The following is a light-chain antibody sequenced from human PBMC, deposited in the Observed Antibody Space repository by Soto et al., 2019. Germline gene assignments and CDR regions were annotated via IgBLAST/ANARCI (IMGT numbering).Light chain of an antibody. CDR1: QTVRNNY. V-gene: IGKV3-11*01. Sequence: EFVLTHSPGTLSWSPLEMATVCFRAIQTVRNNYLAWYQQKPGQAPRLLIYDASNRATGIPAKFSGSGSGTDFTLTISSLEPEDSAVYYCQQRSNSPPWITFGQGTRLEIK. J-gene: IGKJ5*01. CDR2: DAS. CDR3: QQRSNSPPWIT.